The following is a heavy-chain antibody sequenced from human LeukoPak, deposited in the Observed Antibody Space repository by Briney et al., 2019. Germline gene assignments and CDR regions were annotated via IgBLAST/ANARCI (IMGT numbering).Heavy chain of an antibody. CDR1: GGSISSGDYY. CDR2: IYYSGST. V-gene: IGHV4-30-4*01. J-gene: IGHJ5*02. CDR3: ARPRDPGNWFDP. Sequence: PSQTLSLTCTVSGGSISSGDYYWSWIRQPPGKGLEWIGYIYYSGSTYYNPSLKSRVTISVNTSKNQFSLKLSSVTAADTAVYYCARPRDPGNWFDPWGQGTLVTVSS.